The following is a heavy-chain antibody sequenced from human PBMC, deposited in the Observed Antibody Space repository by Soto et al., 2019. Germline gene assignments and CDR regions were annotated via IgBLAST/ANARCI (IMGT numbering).Heavy chain of an antibody. CDR2: ISGSGGST. D-gene: IGHD2-21*02. V-gene: IGHV3-23*01. J-gene: IGHJ4*02. CDR3: AKDQTDVTLFDY. Sequence: PGGSLRLSCAASGFTFSSYAMSWVRQAPGKGLEWVSAISGSGGSTYYADSVKGRFTISRDNSRNTLYLQVNSLRAENTAVYYCAKDQTDVTLFDYWGQGTLVTVS. CDR1: GFTFSSYA.